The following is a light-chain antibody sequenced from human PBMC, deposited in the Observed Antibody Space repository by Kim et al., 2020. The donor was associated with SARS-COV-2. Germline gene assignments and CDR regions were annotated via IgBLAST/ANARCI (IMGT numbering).Light chain of an antibody. J-gene: IGKJ4*01. CDR2: DTS. V-gene: IGKV3-15*01. CDR1: QALSDR. Sequence: VSPGEGVTLSCRASQALSDRLAWFQQKPGQAPRLLIYDTSTRATDIPARFSGRGSGTEFTLTIGSLQSEDFAVYYCQQYHWWPLTFGGGTKVEIK. CDR3: QQYHWWPLT.